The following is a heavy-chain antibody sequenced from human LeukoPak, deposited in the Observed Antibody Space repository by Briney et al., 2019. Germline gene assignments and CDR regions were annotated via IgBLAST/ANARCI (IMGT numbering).Heavy chain of an antibody. D-gene: IGHD3-10*01. J-gene: IGHJ4*02. V-gene: IGHV4-4*07. CDR3: ARASGSGSYSRFGFDY. CDR1: GGSISSYY. Sequence: PSETLSLTCTVSGGSISSYYWSWIRQPAGKGLEWIGRIHTSGSTNYNPSLKSRVTMSVDTSKNQFSLKLSSVTAADTAVYYCARASGSGSYSRFGFDYWGQGTLVTVSS. CDR2: IHTSGST.